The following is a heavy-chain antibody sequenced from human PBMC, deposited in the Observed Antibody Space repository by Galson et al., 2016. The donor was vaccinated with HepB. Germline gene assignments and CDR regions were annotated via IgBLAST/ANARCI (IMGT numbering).Heavy chain of an antibody. CDR3: ARQWGLIVATGPFDP. J-gene: IGHJ5*02. CDR1: GYSFTGYW. Sequence: SGAEVKKPGESLKISCKGSGYSFTGYWIGWVRQMPGKGLEWMGIIYPGDSDTRYSPSFEGQVTISADKSISTAYLQWSSLKASDTAIYYCARQWGLIVATGPFDPWGQGTLVTVSS. CDR2: IYPGDSDT. D-gene: IGHD6-13*01. V-gene: IGHV5-51*01.